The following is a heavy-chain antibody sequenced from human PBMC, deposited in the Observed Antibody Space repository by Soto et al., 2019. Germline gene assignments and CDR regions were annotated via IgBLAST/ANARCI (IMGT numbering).Heavy chain of an antibody. CDR1: GGTFSSYA. CDR2: IIPIFVTA. Sequence: QVQLVQSGAEVKKPGSSVKVSCKASGGTFSSYAISWVRQAPGQGLEWMGGIIPIFVTANYAQKFQGRVTITADESTSTAYMELSSLRSEFSAVYYCSTGVVDATKISFDIWGQGTMVSVSS. CDR3: STGVVDATKISFDI. D-gene: IGHD2-15*01. J-gene: IGHJ3*02. V-gene: IGHV1-69*01.